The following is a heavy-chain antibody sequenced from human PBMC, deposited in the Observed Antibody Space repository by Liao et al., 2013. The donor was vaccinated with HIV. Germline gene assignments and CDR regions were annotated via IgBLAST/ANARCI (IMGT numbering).Heavy chain of an antibody. CDR2: IYYSGST. CDR3: AREQEVGNHFDI. J-gene: IGHJ3*02. V-gene: IGHV4-39*07. Sequence: QLQLQESGPGLVKPSQTLSLTCTVSGGSISSSSYYWGWIRQPPGKGLEWIGSIYYSGSTYYNPSLKSRVTISVDTSKNQFSLKLNSVTAADTAVYYCAREQEVGNHFDIWGQGTMVTVSS. CDR1: GGSISSSSYY. D-gene: IGHD1-26*01.